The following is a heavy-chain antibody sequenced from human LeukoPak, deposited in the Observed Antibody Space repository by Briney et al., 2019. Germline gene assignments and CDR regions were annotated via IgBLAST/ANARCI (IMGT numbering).Heavy chain of an antibody. J-gene: IGHJ5*02. CDR1: GFTFSTFA. CDR3: ARGATTTRFGRFDP. Sequence: PGGSLRLSCAASGFTFSTFAMNWVRQAPGKGLEWVSSISSSSDYIYHADSVKGRFTISRDNPKKSLYLQMNSLRAEDTAVYYCARGATTTRFGRFDPWGQGTLVIVSS. CDR2: ISSSSDYI. D-gene: IGHD4-17*01. V-gene: IGHV3-21*01.